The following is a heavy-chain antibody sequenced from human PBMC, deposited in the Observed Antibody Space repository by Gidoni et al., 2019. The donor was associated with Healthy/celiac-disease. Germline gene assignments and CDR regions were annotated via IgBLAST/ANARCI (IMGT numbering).Heavy chain of an antibody. Sequence: QVQLQESGPGLVRPSATLSLTCAVSGASFSSYYWSWIRQPPGKGLEWIGYIYYSGTTNYNPSLKSRVTMSVDTSKNQFSLKLSSVTAADTAVYYCARVDYYDFWSSYFGNFDYWGQGTLVTVSS. CDR3: ARVDYYDFWSSYFGNFDY. D-gene: IGHD3-3*01. CDR2: IYYSGTT. V-gene: IGHV4-59*01. CDR1: GASFSSYY. J-gene: IGHJ4*02.